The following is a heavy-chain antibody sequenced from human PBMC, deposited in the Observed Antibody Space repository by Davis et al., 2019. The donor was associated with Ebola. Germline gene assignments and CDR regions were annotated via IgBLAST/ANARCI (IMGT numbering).Heavy chain of an antibody. CDR3: ARESRSYRSHMDV. CDR2: ISAYNGNT. D-gene: IGHD3-10*01. J-gene: IGHJ6*02. V-gene: IGHV1-18*01. CDR1: GYTFTSYG. Sequence: AASVKVSCKASGYTFTSYGISWVRQAPGQGLEWMGWISAYNGNTNYAQKLQGRVTMTTDTSTNTAYMELRSLRSDDTAVYYCARESRSYRSHMDVWGQGTTVTVSS.